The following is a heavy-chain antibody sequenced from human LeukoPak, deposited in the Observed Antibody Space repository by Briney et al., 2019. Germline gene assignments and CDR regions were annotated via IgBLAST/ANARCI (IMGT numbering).Heavy chain of an antibody. D-gene: IGHD3-3*01. Sequence: ASVTVSCKASGYTFTSYYMHWVRQAPGQGLEWMGIINPSGGSTSYAQKFQGRVTMTRDMSTSTVYMELSSLRSEDTAVYYCARERNDFWSGTLYGWFDPWGQGTLVTVSS. V-gene: IGHV1-46*01. CDR3: ARERNDFWSGTLYGWFDP. J-gene: IGHJ5*02. CDR1: GYTFTSYY. CDR2: INPSGGST.